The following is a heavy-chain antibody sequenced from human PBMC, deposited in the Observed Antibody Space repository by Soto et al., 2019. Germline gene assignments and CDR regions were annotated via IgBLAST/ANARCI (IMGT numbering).Heavy chain of an antibody. V-gene: IGHV3-7*01. CDR2: ISPDGGEI. CDR1: GFTFSNIW. J-gene: IGHJ4*02. CDR3: AKGPR. Sequence: LVESGGGLVQPGGSVRLSCAASGFTFSNIWMSWVRRSPEKGPEWVASISPDGGEIYYVDSVKGRFTISRDNTRNSLYLQMNSLRAEDTAVYYCAKGPRWGQGTLVTVSS.